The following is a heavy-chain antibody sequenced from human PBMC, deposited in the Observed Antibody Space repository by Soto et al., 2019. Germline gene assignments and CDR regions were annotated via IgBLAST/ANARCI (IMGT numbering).Heavy chain of an antibody. D-gene: IGHD1-26*01. CDR1: GDTFNSYV. CDR3: ARHREIYNWLDP. J-gene: IGHJ5*02. CDR2: IIFIFGAP. Sequence: QVQLVQSGAEVKTPGSSVEVSCKAAGDTFNSYVDSWVRQAPGQGLEWMGGIIFIFGAPNYAQKFQGRVTITADKSTNTAYMKLSGLRSDDTALYYCARHREIYNWLDPWGQGTLVTVSS. V-gene: IGHV1-69*06.